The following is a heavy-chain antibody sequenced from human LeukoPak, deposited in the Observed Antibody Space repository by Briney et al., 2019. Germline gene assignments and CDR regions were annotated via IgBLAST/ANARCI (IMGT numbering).Heavy chain of an antibody. CDR2: IYYSGST. J-gene: IGHJ3*02. Sequence: SETLSLTCTVSGGSLSSYYWSRIRQPPGKGLEWVGYIYYSGSTNYNPSLMSRVTISVDTSKNQFSLKLSSVTAADTAVYYCARGYSSSWYLRFAFDIWGQGTMVTVSS. V-gene: IGHV4-59*01. D-gene: IGHD6-13*01. CDR3: ARGYSSSWYLRFAFDI. CDR1: GGSLSSYY.